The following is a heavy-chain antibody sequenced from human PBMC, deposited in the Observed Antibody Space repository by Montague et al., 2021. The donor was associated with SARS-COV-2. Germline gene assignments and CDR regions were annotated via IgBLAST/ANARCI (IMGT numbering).Heavy chain of an antibody. J-gene: IGHJ4*02. Sequence: PLRLSCAASGFTFSNYGIHWVRQAPGKGLEWVAVISYGGSNKYYADSVKGRFTISRDNSKNTLYLQMNSLRTEDTAVYYCAKDWWIKIAAPEYFDYWGQGTLVTVSS. CDR3: AKDWWIKIAAPEYFDY. CDR2: ISYGGSNK. V-gene: IGHV3-30*18. CDR1: GFTFSNYG. D-gene: IGHD6-25*01.